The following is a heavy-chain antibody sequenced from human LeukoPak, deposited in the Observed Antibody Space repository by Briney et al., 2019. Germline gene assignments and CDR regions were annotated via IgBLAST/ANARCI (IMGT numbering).Heavy chain of an antibody. CDR3: ARAADAERWLQLVF. CDR2: INPSTGSS. CDR1: GYIFTTHY. J-gene: IGHJ4*02. Sequence: ASVKVSCKASGYIFTTHYMHWVRQAPGQGLEWMGIINPSTGSSRYAQKFQGRVTMTRDTSISTAYMELSRLRSDDTAVYYCARAADAERWLQLVFWGQGTLVTVSS. D-gene: IGHD5-24*01. V-gene: IGHV1-46*01.